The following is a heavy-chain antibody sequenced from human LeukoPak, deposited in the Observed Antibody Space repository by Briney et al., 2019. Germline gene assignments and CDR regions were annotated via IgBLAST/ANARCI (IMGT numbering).Heavy chain of an antibody. CDR2: ISGSGGST. D-gene: IGHD3-22*01. CDR1: GFTFSSYA. CDR3: ADTYYYDSSGPPLFDY. J-gene: IGHJ4*02. Sequence: GGSLRLSCAASGFTFSSYAMSWVRQAPGKGLEWGSAISGSGGSTYYADSVKGRFTISRDNSKNTLYLQMNSLRAEDTAVYYCADTYYYDSSGPPLFDYWGQGTLVTVPS. V-gene: IGHV3-23*01.